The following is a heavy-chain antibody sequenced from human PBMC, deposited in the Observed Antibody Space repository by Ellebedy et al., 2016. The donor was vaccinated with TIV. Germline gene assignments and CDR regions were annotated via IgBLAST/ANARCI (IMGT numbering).Heavy chain of an antibody. V-gene: IGHV3-48*04. CDR1: GFTFPSYS. CDR3: GRSREPGYFAYYYYGMDV. Sequence: PGGSLRLSCAASGFTFPSYSINWVRQAPGKGLAWVSYISSSSSSIYYADSVNGRFTVARDNSKNSLYLQMNNLRGEEAAVYYCGRSREPGYFAYYYYGMDVWGQGTMVTVSS. D-gene: IGHD3-9*01. CDR2: ISSSSSSI. J-gene: IGHJ6*02.